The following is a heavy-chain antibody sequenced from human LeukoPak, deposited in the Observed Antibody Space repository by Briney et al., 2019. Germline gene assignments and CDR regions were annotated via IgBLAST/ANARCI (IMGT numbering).Heavy chain of an antibody. CDR3: ARSPRTTVTTEFDY. J-gene: IGHJ4*02. D-gene: IGHD4-17*01. CDR2: IYYTGST. Sequence: PSETLSLTCTVSGGSISNYYWSWIRQPPGKGLEWIGYIYYTGSTNYNPSLTSRVNISVDTSKNQFSLNLTSVTAADTAVYYCARSPRTTVTTEFDYWGQGTLVTVSS. CDR1: GGSISNYY. V-gene: IGHV4-59*01.